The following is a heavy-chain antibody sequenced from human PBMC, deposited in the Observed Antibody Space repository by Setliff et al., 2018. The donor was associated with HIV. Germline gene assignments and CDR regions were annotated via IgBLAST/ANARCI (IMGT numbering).Heavy chain of an antibody. CDR1: GGSISSYY. CDR3: ARSLFLGYYFDY. Sequence: SETLSLTCTVSGGSISSYYWSWIRQPPGKGLEWIGYIYTSGGTNYNPSLKSRVTISVDTSKNQFSLKLSSVTAADTAVYYCARSLFLGYYFDYWGQGTLVTVSS. J-gene: IGHJ4*02. D-gene: IGHD7-27*01. V-gene: IGHV4-4*08. CDR2: IYTSGGT.